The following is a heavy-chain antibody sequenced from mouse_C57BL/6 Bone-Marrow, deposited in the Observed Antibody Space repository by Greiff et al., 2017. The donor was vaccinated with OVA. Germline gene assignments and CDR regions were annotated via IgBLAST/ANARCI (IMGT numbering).Heavy chain of an antibody. CDR1: GYSITSGYY. CDR2: ISYDGSN. D-gene: IGHD1-1*01. V-gene: IGHV3-6*01. J-gene: IGHJ1*03. CDR3: ARGVVVGDWYFDV. Sequence: EVKLMESGPGLVKPSQSLSLTCSVTGYSITSGYYWNWIRQFPGNKLEWMGYISYDGSNNYNPSLKNRISITRDTSKNQFFLKLNSVTTEDTATYYCARGVVVGDWYFDVWGTGTTVTVSS.